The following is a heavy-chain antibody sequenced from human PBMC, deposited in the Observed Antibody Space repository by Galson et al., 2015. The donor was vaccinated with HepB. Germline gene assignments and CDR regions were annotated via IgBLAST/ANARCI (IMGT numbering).Heavy chain of an antibody. D-gene: IGHD5-18*01. CDR2: INPSDSYT. CDR1: GYSFTNYW. Sequence: QSGAEVKKPGESLRISCKGSGYSFTNYWINWVRQMPGKGLEWMGRINPSDSYTKYSPSFQGHVTISADKSISTAYLQWSSLKASDTAMYYCAITARDFDYWGQGALVTVSS. J-gene: IGHJ4*02. V-gene: IGHV5-10-1*01. CDR3: AITARDFDY.